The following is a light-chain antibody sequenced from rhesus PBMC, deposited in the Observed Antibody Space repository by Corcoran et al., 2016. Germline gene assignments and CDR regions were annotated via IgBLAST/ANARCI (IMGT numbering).Light chain of an antibody. CDR3: SSYSSRSTYI. CDR2: EVS. V-gene: IGLV2-13*03. Sequence: QAAPTQSPSVSGSPGPSVTISSTGTSSDIGGYNRVSWYQQHPGKAPKLMIYEVSKRPSGVSDRFSGYKSDNTASLTISGLQAEDEADYYCSSYSSRSTYIFGAGTRLTVL. J-gene: IGLJ1*01. CDR1: SSDIGGYNR.